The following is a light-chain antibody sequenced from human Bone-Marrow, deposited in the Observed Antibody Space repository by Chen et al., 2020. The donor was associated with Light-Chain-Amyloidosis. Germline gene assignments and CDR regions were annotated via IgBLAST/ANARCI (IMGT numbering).Light chain of an antibody. V-gene: IGLV1-44*01. CDR1: YSNIGSNT. Sequence: QSVLTQPPSAAGTPGQKVTISCSGSYSNIGSNTVSWHQHLPGTAPNLLLYSNDQRPSGVPARFSGSQSGTSASLATSGLQSEDEADYYCAAWDDNMNGWVFGGGTKLTVL. CDR3: AAWDDNMNGWV. CDR2: SND. J-gene: IGLJ3*02.